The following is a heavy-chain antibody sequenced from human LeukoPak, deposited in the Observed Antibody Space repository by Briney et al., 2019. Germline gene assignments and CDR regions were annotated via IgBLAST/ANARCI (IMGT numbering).Heavy chain of an antibody. J-gene: IGHJ5*02. D-gene: IGHD3-10*01. CDR2: IYYSGST. V-gene: IGHV4-59*01. Sequence: SETLSLTCTVSGGSISSYYWSWIRQPPGKGLEWIGYIYYSGSTNYNPSLKIRVTISVDTSKNQFSLKLSSVTAADTAVYYCARLGVRGVPKYNWFDPWGQGTLVTVSS. CDR1: GGSISSYY. CDR3: ARLGVRGVPKYNWFDP.